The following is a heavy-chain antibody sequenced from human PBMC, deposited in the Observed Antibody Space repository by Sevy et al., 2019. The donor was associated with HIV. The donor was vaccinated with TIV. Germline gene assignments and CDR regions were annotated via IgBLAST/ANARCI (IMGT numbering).Heavy chain of an antibody. CDR3: ALDSVHSTTSYRTGGNWFDP. CDR2: ISSSSSYI. V-gene: IGHV3-21*01. Sequence: GGALRLSCAASGFTFSSYSMNWVRQAPGKWLEWVSSISSSSSYIYYADSVKGRVTISRDNAKNSLYLKMNSLRAEETAVYYCALDSVHSTTSYRTGGNWFDPWGQGTLFTVSP. J-gene: IGHJ5*02. D-gene: IGHD6-13*01. CDR1: GFTFSSYS.